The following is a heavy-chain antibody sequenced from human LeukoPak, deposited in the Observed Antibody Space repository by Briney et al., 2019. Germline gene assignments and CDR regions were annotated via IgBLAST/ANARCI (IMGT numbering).Heavy chain of an antibody. CDR1: GFTFSNYG. D-gene: IGHD3-22*01. V-gene: IGHV3-21*01. J-gene: IGHJ4*02. Sequence: GGSLRLSCAASGFTFSNYGMHWVRQAPGKGLEWVSSISSSSSYIYYADSVKGRFTISRDNAKNSLYLQMNSLRAEDTAVYYCARDHYDSSGYYLFDYWGQGTLVTVSS. CDR2: ISSSSSYI. CDR3: ARDHYDSSGYYLFDY.